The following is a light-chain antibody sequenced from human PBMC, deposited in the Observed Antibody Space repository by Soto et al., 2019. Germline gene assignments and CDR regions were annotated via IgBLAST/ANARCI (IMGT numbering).Light chain of an antibody. CDR3: QQYYSPPHT. CDR2: WAS. J-gene: IGKJ2*01. V-gene: IGKV4-1*01. CDR1: QSVLYSSNNKNY. Sequence: DIVMTQSPDSLAVSLGDRATINCKSSQSVLYSSNNKNYLGWYQQKPGQTPKLLIYWASTRHSGVPDRFSGSESGTDFTLTISSLQAEDVAVYYCQQYYSPPHTFGQGPRLEIK.